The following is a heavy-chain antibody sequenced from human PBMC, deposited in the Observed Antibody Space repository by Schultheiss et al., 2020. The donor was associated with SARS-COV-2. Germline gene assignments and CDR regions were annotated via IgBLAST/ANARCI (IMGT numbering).Heavy chain of an antibody. V-gene: IGHV1-2*02. Sequence: GESLKISCKASGYTFTGYYMHWVRQAPGQGLEWMGWINPNSGGTNYAQKFQGRVTMTRDTSISTAYMELSRLRSDDTAVYYCARAPHYGSGRRASWFDPWGQGTLVTVSS. D-gene: IGHD3-10*01. CDR3: ARAPHYGSGRRASWFDP. J-gene: IGHJ5*02. CDR2: INPNSGGT. CDR1: GYTFTGYY.